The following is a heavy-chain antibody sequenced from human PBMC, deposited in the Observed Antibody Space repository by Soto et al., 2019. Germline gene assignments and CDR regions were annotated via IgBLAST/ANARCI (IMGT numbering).Heavy chain of an antibody. D-gene: IGHD3-22*01. CDR2: IYSGGST. J-gene: IGHJ3*02. V-gene: IGHV3-53*01. CDR1: GFTVSSNY. Sequence: GGSLRLSCAASGFTVSSNYMSWVRQAPGKGLEWVSVIYSGGSTYYADSVKGRFTISRDNSKNTLYLQMNSLRAEDTAVYYCARSQYYYDSSGYFAHDAFDIWGQGTMVTGSS. CDR3: ARSQYYYDSSGYFAHDAFDI.